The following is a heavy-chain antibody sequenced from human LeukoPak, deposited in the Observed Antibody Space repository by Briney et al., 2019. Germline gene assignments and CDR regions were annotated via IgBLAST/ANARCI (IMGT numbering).Heavy chain of an antibody. V-gene: IGHV4-61*08. J-gene: IGHJ3*01. CDR2: VFYSGNT. D-gene: IGHD3-16*01. CDR3: ARGLPGRDAFDV. Sequence: PSQTLSLTCTVSGGSISSGGYYWSWIRQHPGKGLEWVGYVFYSGNTNYNPSLGSRVTISEDTSKNQFSLNLNSLTAADTAVYYCARGLPGRDAFDVWGQGTVVTVSS. CDR1: GGSISSGGYY.